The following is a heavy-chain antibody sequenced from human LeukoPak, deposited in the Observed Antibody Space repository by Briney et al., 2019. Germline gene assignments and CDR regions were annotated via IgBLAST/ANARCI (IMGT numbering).Heavy chain of an antibody. CDR2: ISGAGGST. V-gene: IGHV3-23*01. Sequence: GGSLRLSCAASGFTFSTYGMSWVRQAPGKGLEWVSAISGAGGSTYYADSLKGRFTISRDNSKNTRYLQMNSLRVEDTAIYYCAKRVAYSSGYYWDYWGQGTLVTVSS. J-gene: IGHJ4*02. CDR1: GFTFSTYG. CDR3: AKRVAYSSGYYWDY. D-gene: IGHD6-19*01.